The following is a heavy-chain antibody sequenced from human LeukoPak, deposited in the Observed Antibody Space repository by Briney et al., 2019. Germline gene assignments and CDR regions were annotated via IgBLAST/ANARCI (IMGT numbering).Heavy chain of an antibody. Sequence: ASVXXXXXASGATFTNYGISWVRQAAGQGVEWMGWVSAYNGNTNNSQKLQGRVTMTTDTSKSTADMVQRRLDTDRTAEYYCARISLQQLIDYWGQGTLVTVSS. CDR3: ARISLQQLIDY. CDR1: GATFTNYG. J-gene: IGHJ4*02. V-gene: IGHV1-18*01. CDR2: VSAYNGNT. D-gene: IGHD6-13*01.